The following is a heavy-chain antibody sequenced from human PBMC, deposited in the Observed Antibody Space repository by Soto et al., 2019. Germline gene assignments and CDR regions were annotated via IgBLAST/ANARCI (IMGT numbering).Heavy chain of an antibody. CDR2: HSNDGITK. CDR3: AKDGPHFDVDV. Sequence: QVQLVESGGGVVQPGRSLRLSCAASTTTFSSSGWHWVRQAPGRGLEWVAFHSNDGITKTYGDSVKGRFTISRDNSEKMVFLQMNSRRSDDTAIYSCAKDGPHFDVDVWVQGTTVTVSS. D-gene: IGHD3-9*01. V-gene: IGHV3-30*18. J-gene: IGHJ6*02. CDR1: TTTFSSSG.